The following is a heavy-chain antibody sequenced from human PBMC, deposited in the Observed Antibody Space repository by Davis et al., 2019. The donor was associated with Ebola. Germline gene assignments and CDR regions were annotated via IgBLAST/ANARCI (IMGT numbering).Heavy chain of an antibody. CDR1: GYTFTSYG. CDR3: ARAGYCSSTSCLWGYYYYGMDV. D-gene: IGHD2-2*01. Sequence: ASVKVSCKASGYTFTSYGISWVRQAPGQGLEWMGWISAYNGNTNYAQKLQGRVTMTTDTSTSTAYMELRSLRSDDTAVYYCARAGYCSSTSCLWGYYYYGMDVWGQGTTVTVSS. J-gene: IGHJ6*02. CDR2: ISAYNGNT. V-gene: IGHV1-18*01.